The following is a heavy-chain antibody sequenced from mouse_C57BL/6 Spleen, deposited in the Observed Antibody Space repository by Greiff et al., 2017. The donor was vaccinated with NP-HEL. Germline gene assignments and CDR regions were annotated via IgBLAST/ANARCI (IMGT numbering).Heavy chain of an antibody. D-gene: IGHD1-1*01. V-gene: IGHV1-15*01. CDR2: IDPETGGT. CDR3: TRRGHYGSSYGYFDY. J-gene: IGHJ2*01. Sequence: QVQLQQSGAELVRPGASVTLSCKASGYTFTDYEMHWVKQTPVHGLEWIGAIDPETGGTAYNQKFKGKAILTADKSSSTAYMELRSLTSEDSAVYYCTRRGHYGSSYGYFDYWGQGTTLTVSS. CDR1: GYTFTDYE.